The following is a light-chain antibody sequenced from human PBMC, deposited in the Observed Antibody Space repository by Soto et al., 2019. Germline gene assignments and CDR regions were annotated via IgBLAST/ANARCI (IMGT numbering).Light chain of an antibody. Sequence: EIVMTPSPATLSVSTRERATLXCRASQSVSSNLAWYQQKPGQAPRLLIYGASTRATGIPARFSGSGSGTEFTLTISSLQSEDFAVYYCQQYNNGPPWTFGQGTKVDI. CDR2: GAS. CDR1: QSVSSN. V-gene: IGKV3-15*01. J-gene: IGKJ1*01. CDR3: QQYNNGPPWT.